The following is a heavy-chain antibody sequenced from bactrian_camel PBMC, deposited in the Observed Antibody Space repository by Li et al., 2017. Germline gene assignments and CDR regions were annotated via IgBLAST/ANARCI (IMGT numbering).Heavy chain of an antibody. Sequence: QVQLVESGGGLVQPGGSLKLSCVADGLIFSICGMGWYRQVPGKERELVATLSSDGTTNYTDSVKGRFTISQDNAKRTLYLQMSNLKPEDTAIYYCAARFGTCGDGFSKATFALWGHGTQVTVS. V-gene: IGHV3S53*01. CDR1: GLIFSICG. CDR2: LSSDGTT. J-gene: IGHJ4*01. D-gene: IGHD7*01. CDR3: AARFGTCGDGFSKATFAL.